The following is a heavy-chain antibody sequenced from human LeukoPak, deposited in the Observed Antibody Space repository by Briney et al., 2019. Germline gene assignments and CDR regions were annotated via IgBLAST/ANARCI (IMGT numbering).Heavy chain of an antibody. V-gene: IGHV5-51*01. Sequence: GESLKISCKGSGYSFTSYWIGWVRQMPGKGLEWMGIIYPGDSDTRYSPSFQGQVTISADKSISTAYLQWSSLKASDTAMYYCARLRTGPTMVRGVRPYYFDYWGQGTLVTVSS. CDR1: GYSFTSYW. CDR3: ARLRTGPTMVRGVRPYYFDY. J-gene: IGHJ4*02. CDR2: IYPGDSDT. D-gene: IGHD3-10*01.